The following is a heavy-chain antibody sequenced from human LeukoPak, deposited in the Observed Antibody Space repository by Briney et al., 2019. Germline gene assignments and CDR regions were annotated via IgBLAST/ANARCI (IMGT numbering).Heavy chain of an antibody. CDR2: ISTTETT. V-gene: IGHV4-4*07. J-gene: IGHJ5*02. Sequence: XEWIGRISTTETTHYSPSLKNRVNMSVDTSKNQFSLKMTSVTAADTAIYYCAREDSASGRGLGSWGQGTLVTVSS. CDR3: AREDSASGRGLGS. D-gene: IGHD3-10*01.